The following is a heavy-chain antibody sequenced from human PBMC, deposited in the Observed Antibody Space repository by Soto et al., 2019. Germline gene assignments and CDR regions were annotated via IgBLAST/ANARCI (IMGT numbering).Heavy chain of an antibody. V-gene: IGHV4-31*03. CDR3: ATMGTPATGLYYFDY. Sequence: SETLSLTCTVSGGSISSGGYYWSWIRQHPGKGLEWIGYIYYSGSTYYNPSLKSRVTISVDTSKNQFSLKLSSVTAADTAVYYCATMGTPATGLYYFDYWGKGTLVTVSS. D-gene: IGHD1-7*01. CDR1: GGSISSGGYY. J-gene: IGHJ4*02. CDR2: IYYSGST.